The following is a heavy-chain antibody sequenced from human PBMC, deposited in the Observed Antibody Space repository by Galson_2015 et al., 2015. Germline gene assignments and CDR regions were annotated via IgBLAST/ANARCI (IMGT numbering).Heavy chain of an antibody. CDR2: IYPGDSDT. CDR1: GYTFTSYW. J-gene: IGHJ4*02. D-gene: IGHD6-25*01. V-gene: IGHV5-51*01. CDR3: ARLSGAIYY. Sequence: QSGAEVKKTGESLKISCTGSGYTFTSYWIGWVRQMPGKGLEWMGIIYPGDSDTRYSPSFQGQVTISVDKSISTAFLQWSGLKASDTALYYCARLSGAIYYWGQGTLVTVSS.